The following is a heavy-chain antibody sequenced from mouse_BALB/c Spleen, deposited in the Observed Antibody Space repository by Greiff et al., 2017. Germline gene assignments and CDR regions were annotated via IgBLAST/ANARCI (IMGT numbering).Heavy chain of an antibody. Sequence: EVMLVESGGGLVQPGGSRKLSCAASGFTFSSFGMHWVRQAPEKGLEWVAYISSGSSTIYYADTVKGRFTISRDNPKNTLFLQMTSLRSEDTAMYYCARYGYGSEFAYWGQGTLVTVSA. CDR1: GFTFSSFG. CDR3: ARYGYGSEFAY. CDR2: ISSGSSTI. J-gene: IGHJ3*01. D-gene: IGHD1-1*01. V-gene: IGHV5-17*02.